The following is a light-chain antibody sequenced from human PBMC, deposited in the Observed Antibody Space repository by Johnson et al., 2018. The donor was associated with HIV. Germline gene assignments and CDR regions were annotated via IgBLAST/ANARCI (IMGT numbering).Light chain of an antibody. CDR1: SSNIGNNY. CDR3: GTWDSSLSAFNYV. J-gene: IGLJ1*01. V-gene: IGLV1-51*01. Sequence: QPVLTQPPSVSAAPGQKVTISCSGSSSNIGNNYVSWYQQVPGTAPKLLIYDNNRRPSGIPDRFSGSKSGTSATLGITGLQTGDEADYYCGTWDSSLSAFNYVFGTGTKVTVL. CDR2: DNN.